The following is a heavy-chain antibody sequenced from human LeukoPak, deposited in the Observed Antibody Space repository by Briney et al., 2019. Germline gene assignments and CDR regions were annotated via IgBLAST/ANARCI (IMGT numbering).Heavy chain of an antibody. J-gene: IGHJ4*02. V-gene: IGHV4-59*01. D-gene: IGHD6-19*01. CDR2: IYYSGST. Sequence: SETLSLTCTVSGGSNSSYYWSWIRQPPGKGLEWIGYIYYSGSTNYNPSLKSRVTISVDTSKNQFSLKLSSVTAADTAVYYCARRSVSSSGWYFDYWGQGTLVTVSS. CDR1: GGSNSSYY. CDR3: ARRSVSSSGWYFDY.